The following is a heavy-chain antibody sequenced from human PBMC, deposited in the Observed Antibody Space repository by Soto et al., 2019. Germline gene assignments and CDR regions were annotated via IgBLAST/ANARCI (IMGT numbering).Heavy chain of an antibody. Sequence: GGSLRLSCAASGLFFSDYYLSWIRQAPGKALDCVAYISGTGDTKHYADSVTGRFTISRDNPKNSSYLQMNSLRPEDAAVYYCAIGGGQIYYKGLDVWGQGTTVTVSS. D-gene: IGHD3-10*01. CDR3: AIGGGQIYYKGLDV. CDR2: ISGTGDTK. J-gene: IGHJ6*02. V-gene: IGHV3-11*01. CDR1: GLFFSDYY.